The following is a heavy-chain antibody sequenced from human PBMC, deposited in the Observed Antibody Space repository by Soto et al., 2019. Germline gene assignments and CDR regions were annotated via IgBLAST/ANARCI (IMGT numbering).Heavy chain of an antibody. D-gene: IGHD3-22*01. CDR1: GGSISRSTYY. J-gene: IGHJ5*02. V-gene: IGHV4-39*01. CDR3: ARAYYCDRSASCIGFYT. CDR2: IYYTGIT. Sequence: PSETLSLTCTVSGGSISRSTYYWAWIRQPPGKGLEWIGTIYYTGITYYNPSHRSRVTISADTSENQFSLKLNSVTAADTAVYYCARAYYCDRSASCIGFYTLGLGNPLTVSA.